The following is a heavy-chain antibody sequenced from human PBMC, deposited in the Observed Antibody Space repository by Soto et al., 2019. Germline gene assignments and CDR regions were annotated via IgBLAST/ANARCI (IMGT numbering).Heavy chain of an antibody. CDR3: AKALHYDFWSGPNYGMDV. CDR1: GFTFDDYT. J-gene: IGHJ6*02. CDR2: ISWDGGST. D-gene: IGHD3-3*01. Sequence: GGSLRLSCAASGFTFDDYTMHWVRQAPGKGLEWVSLISWDGGSTYYADSVKGRFTISRDNSKNSLYLQMNSLRTEDTALYYCAKALHYDFWSGPNYGMDVWGQGTTVTVS. V-gene: IGHV3-43*01.